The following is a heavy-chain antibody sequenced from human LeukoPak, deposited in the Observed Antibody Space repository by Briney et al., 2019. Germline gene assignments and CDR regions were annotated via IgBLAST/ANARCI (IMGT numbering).Heavy chain of an antibody. V-gene: IGHV3-66*01. D-gene: IGHD5-12*01. J-gene: IGHJ6*02. CDR2: IYSGGRT. CDR3: ARDLYVDIVAPSGMDV. CDR1: GFTVSSNS. Sequence: GGSLRLSCAASGFTVSSNSMSWVRQAPGKGLEWVSVIYSGGRTYYADSVKGRFTISKDNSKNTLYLQMNSLRAEDTAVYYCARDLYVDIVAPSGMDVWGQGTTVTVSS.